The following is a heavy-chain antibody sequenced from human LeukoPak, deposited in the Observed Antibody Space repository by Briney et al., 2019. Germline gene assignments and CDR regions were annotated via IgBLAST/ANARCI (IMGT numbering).Heavy chain of an antibody. CDR3: ARVMQQAYGMDV. Sequence: GGSLRLSCAASGFTFSSYSMNWVRQAPGKGLEWVSYISSSSSTIYYADSVKGRFTISRDNAKNSPYLQMNSLRDEDTAVYYCARVMQQAYGMDVWGQGTTVTVSS. D-gene: IGHD6-13*01. J-gene: IGHJ6*02. V-gene: IGHV3-48*02. CDR1: GFTFSSYS. CDR2: ISSSSSTI.